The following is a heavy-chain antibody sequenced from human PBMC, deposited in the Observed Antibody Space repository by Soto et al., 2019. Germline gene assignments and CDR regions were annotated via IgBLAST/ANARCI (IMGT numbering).Heavy chain of an antibody. D-gene: IGHD3-10*01. CDR3: AREDSGGSGSYYYYYYYYGMDV. V-gene: IGHV3-23*01. Sequence: GGSLRLSCAASGFTFSSYAVSWVRQAPGKGLEWVSAISGSGGSTYYADSVKGRFTISRDNAKNTLYLQMNSLRAEDTAVYYCAREDSGGSGSYYYYYYYYGMDVWGQGTTVTVSS. CDR1: GFTFSSYA. CDR2: ISGSGGST. J-gene: IGHJ6*02.